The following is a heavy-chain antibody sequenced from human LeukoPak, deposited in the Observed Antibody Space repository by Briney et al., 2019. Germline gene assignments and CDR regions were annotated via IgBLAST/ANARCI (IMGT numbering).Heavy chain of an antibody. V-gene: IGHV5-51*01. Sequence: GESLKISCKGSGYSFTSYWIGWVRQMPGKGLEWVGIIYPGDSDTRYSPSFQGQVTISADKSISTAYLQWSSLKASDTAMYYCARQVGYSYGPYYFDYWGQGTLVTVSS. D-gene: IGHD5-18*01. CDR1: GYSFTSYW. CDR2: IYPGDSDT. J-gene: IGHJ4*02. CDR3: ARQVGYSYGPYYFDY.